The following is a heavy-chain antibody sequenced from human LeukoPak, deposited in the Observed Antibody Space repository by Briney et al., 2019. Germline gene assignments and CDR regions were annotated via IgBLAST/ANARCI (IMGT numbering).Heavy chain of an antibody. D-gene: IGHD7-27*01. CDR1: GFTFSSYW. V-gene: IGHV3-74*01. CDR3: ARRTGGVYYDYYMDV. Sequence: GGSLRLSCAASGFTFSSYWMHWVRQAPGKGLVWVSRINTDGSGTSYADSVRGRFTISRDNAKNTLYLQMNSPRAGDTAVYYCARRTGGVYYDYYMDVWGKGTTVTVS. CDR2: INTDGSGT. J-gene: IGHJ6*03.